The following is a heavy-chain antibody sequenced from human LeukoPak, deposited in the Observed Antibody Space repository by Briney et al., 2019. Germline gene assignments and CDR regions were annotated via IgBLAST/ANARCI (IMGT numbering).Heavy chain of an antibody. Sequence: ASVKVSCKASGYTFTGYYMHWVRQAPGQGLEWMGWINPNSGGTNYAQKFQGRVTMTRDTSISTAYMELSRLRSDDTAVYYCARGSGYSIYDAFDIWGQGTMVTVCS. CDR2: INPNSGGT. V-gene: IGHV1-2*02. CDR1: GYTFTGYY. D-gene: IGHD3-3*01. CDR3: ARGSGYSIYDAFDI. J-gene: IGHJ3*02.